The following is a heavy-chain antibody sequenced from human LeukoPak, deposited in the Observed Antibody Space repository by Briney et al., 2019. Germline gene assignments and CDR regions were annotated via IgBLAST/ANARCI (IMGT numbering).Heavy chain of an antibody. CDR1: GGSFSGYY. CDR3: ARVRDTAMGPYYYYYMDV. V-gene: IGHV4-59*10. Sequence: SETLSLTCAVYGGSFSGYYWSWIRQPAGKGLEWIGRIYTSGSTNYNPSLKSRVTISVDTSKNQFSLKLSSVTAADTAVYYCARVRDTAMGPYYYYYMDVWGKGTTVTVSS. CDR2: IYTSGST. J-gene: IGHJ6*03. D-gene: IGHD5-18*01.